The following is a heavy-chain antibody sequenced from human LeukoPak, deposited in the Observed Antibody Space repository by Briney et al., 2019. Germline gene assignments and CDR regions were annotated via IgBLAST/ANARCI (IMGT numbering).Heavy chain of an antibody. CDR1: GGSFSGYY. D-gene: IGHD6-6*01. V-gene: IGHV4-34*01. CDR2: INHSGST. J-gene: IGHJ6*02. Sequence: TSSETLSLTCAVYGGSFSGYYWSWIRQPPGKGLKWIGEINHSGSTNYNPSLKSRVTISVDTSKNQFSLKLSSVTAADTAVYYCARDGIAARPYGMDVWGQGTTVTVSS. CDR3: ARDGIAARPYGMDV.